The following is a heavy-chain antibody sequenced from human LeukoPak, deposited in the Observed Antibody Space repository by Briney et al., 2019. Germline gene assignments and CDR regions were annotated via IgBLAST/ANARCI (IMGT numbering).Heavy chain of an antibody. D-gene: IGHD1-26*01. J-gene: IGHJ3*02. CDR2: ISGSGGTT. V-gene: IGHV3-23*01. CDR3: ANRGATNAFDI. CDR1: GFTFSSYG. Sequence: GGSLRLSCAASGFTFSSYGMSWVRQAPGKGLEWVSGISGSGGTTYYGDSVKGRFTISRDNSKNTLYLQMNSLRAEDTAVYYCANRGATNAFDIWGQGTMVTVSS.